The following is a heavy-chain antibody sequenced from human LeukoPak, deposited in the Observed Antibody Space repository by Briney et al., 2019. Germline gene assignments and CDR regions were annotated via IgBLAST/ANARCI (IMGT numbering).Heavy chain of an antibody. CDR3: ARDHRGWLVGNYYYYYMDV. J-gene: IGHJ6*03. CDR1: GGSISSYY. D-gene: IGHD6-19*01. CDR2: IYTSGST. Sequence: SETLSLTCTVSGGSISSYYWSWIRQPAGKGLEWIGRIYTSGSTNYNPSLKSRVTMSVDTSKNQFSLKLSSVTAAGTAVYYCARDHRGWLVGNYYYYYMDVWGKGTTVTVSS. V-gene: IGHV4-4*07.